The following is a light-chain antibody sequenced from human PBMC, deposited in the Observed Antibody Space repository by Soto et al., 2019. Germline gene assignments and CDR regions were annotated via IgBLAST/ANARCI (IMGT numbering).Light chain of an antibody. J-gene: IGLJ1*01. CDR2: EVN. V-gene: IGLV2-14*01. CDR3: SSYTSDNRDYV. Sequence: QSALTQPASVSGSPGQSITISCTGTSSDVGAHTSVSWYQHHPGKAPKVMIYEVNKRPSGISNRFSGSKSVNTASLTISGLQPEDEAHYYCSSYTSDNRDYVFGTGTKVTVL. CDR1: SSDVGAHTS.